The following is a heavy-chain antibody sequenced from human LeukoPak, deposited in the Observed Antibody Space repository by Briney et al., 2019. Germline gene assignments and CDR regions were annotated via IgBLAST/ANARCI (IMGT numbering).Heavy chain of an antibody. CDR1: GFTFSSYS. D-gene: IGHD4-17*01. Sequence: GGSLRLSCAASGFTFSSYSMNWVRQAPVKGLEWVSYISSSSSTIYYADSVKGRFTISRDNAKNSLYLQMNSLRAEDTAVYYCARELPTDDHGDPNWFDPWGQGTLVTVSS. CDR2: ISSSSSTI. J-gene: IGHJ5*02. V-gene: IGHV3-48*01. CDR3: ARELPTDDHGDPNWFDP.